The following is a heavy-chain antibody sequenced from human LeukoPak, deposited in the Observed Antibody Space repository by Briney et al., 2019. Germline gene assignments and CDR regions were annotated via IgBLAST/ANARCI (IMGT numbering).Heavy chain of an antibody. J-gene: IGHJ4*02. CDR3: ARHTTVVPPQYFDY. D-gene: IGHD4-23*01. V-gene: IGHV4-39*01. CDR2: MYYSGST. CDR1: GGSISNSSYY. Sequence: SETLSLTCTVSGGSISNSSYYWGWIRQPPGKGLEWIGSMYYSGSTYYNPSLKSRVTISLDTSKNQISLKLSSVTAADTAVYYCARHTTVVPPQYFDYWGQGTLVNVSS.